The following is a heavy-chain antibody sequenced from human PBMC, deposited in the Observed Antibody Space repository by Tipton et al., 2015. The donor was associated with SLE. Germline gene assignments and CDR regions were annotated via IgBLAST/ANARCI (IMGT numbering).Heavy chain of an antibody. V-gene: IGHV4-39*01. CDR2: IHHRGST. CDR1: GGSISSYY. D-gene: IGHD6-19*01. J-gene: IGHJ4*02. Sequence: TLSLTCTVSGGSISSYYWSWIRQPPGKGLEWIGGIHHRGSTYYNPSLKSRVTISVDTSKNQFSLKLSSVTAADTAVYYCARLGSRPYNSGWYSWGQGTLVTVSS. CDR3: ARLGSRPYNSGWYS.